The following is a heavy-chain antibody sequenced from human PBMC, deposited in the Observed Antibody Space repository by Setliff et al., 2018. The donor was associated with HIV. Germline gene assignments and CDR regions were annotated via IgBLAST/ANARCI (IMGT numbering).Heavy chain of an antibody. J-gene: IGHJ4*02. CDR3: ARGSYYDTSGYRPGYFDY. CDR2: IDHIGRT. D-gene: IGHD3-22*01. V-gene: IGHV4-34*01. CDR1: GGSFSGFY. Sequence: SETLSLTCAVYGGSFSGFYWTWIRQPPGKGLEWIGDIDHIGRTNYNPSLKSRATISVYTTKNQFLLKLRSVTAADTAVYYCARGSYYDTSGYRPGYFDYWGQETLGTVS.